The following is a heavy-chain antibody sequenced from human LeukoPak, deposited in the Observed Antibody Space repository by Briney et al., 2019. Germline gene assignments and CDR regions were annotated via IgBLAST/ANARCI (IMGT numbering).Heavy chain of an antibody. CDR1: GFTFSSYA. CDR3: ARGAQVGATDAFDI. J-gene: IGHJ3*02. V-gene: IGHV3-48*01. CDR2: ISSSSSTI. D-gene: IGHD1-26*01. Sequence: GGSLRLSCAASGFTFSSYAMSWVRQAPGKGLEWVLYISSSSSTIYYADSVRGRFTISRDNSKNTLYLQMNSLRVEDTAVYYCARGAQVGATDAFDIWGQGTLVTVSS.